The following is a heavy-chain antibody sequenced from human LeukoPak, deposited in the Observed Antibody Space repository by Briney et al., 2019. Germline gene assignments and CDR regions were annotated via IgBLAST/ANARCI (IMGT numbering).Heavy chain of an antibody. CDR3: ARGPTLLWFGEPFDY. D-gene: IGHD3-10*01. V-gene: IGHV3-20*04. CDR2: INWNGGST. CDR1: GFTFDDYG. Sequence: GGSLRLSCAASGFTFDDYGMSWVRQAPGKGLEWVSGINWNGGSTGYADSVKGRFTISRDNAKNSLYLQMNSLRAEDTALYYCARGPTLLWFGEPFDYWGQGTLVTVSS. J-gene: IGHJ4*02.